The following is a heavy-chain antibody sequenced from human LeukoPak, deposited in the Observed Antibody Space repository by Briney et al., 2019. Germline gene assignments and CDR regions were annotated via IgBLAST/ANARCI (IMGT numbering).Heavy chain of an antibody. J-gene: IGHJ6*03. CDR3: ARVRGSGSYYYYYMDV. D-gene: IGHD3-10*01. CDR2: IKQDGSEK. CDR1: GFTFSSYW. Sequence: PGGSLRLSCAASGFTFSSYWMSWVRQAPGKGLEWVANIKQDGSEKYYVDSVKGRFTISRDNAKNSLYLQMNSLRAEDTAVYYCARVRGSGSYYYYYMDVWGKGTTVTVSS. V-gene: IGHV3-7*01.